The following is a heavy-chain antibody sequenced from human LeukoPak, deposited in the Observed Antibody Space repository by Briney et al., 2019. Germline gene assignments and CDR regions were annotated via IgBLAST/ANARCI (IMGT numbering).Heavy chain of an antibody. CDR3: ARWDSGYAYFDY. D-gene: IGHD5-12*01. J-gene: IGHJ4*02. CDR1: GFTFSSYS. Sequence: GGSLRRSCAATGFTFSSYSMNWVRQAPGKGLEWVSYISSSSSTIYYAGCVKGRFTISRDNAKNSLYLQMNGLRDEDTAVYYCARWDSGYAYFDYWGQGTLVTVSS. V-gene: IGHV3-48*02. CDR2: ISSSSSTI.